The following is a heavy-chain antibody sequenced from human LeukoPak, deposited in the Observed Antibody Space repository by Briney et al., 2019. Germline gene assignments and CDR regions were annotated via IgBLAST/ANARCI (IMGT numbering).Heavy chain of an antibody. D-gene: IGHD3-22*01. CDR1: GYMFINYG. J-gene: IGHJ4*02. CDR3: ARGLMNYYDSGGDY. V-gene: IGHV1-2*02. CDR2: INPNSGGT. Sequence: ASVKVSCKTSGYMFINYGITWVRQAPGQGLEWMGWINPNSGGTNYAQKFQGRVTMTRDTSISTAYMELSRLRSDDTDVYYCARGLMNYYDSGGDYWGQGTLVTVSS.